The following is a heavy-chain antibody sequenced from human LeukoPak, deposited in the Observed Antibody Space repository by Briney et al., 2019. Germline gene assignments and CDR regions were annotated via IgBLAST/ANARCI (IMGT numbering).Heavy chain of an antibody. CDR2: IYYSGST. Sequence: SETLSLTCTVSFGPISSSSLHWGWIRQPPGKGLEWIGSIYYSGSTYYNPSLKSRVTISVDTSKNQFSLKLSSVTAADTAVDYCAGNFYSGGGSWTNFDDWGQGTLVTVSS. V-gene: IGHV4-39*01. CDR1: FGPISSSSLH. J-gene: IGHJ4*02. D-gene: IGHD2-15*01. CDR3: AGNFYSGGGSWTNFDD.